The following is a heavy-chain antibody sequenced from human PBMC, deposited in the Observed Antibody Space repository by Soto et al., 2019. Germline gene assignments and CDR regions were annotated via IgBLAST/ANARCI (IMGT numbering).Heavy chain of an antibody. V-gene: IGHV3-30-3*01. CDR1: ESTFSTYA. D-gene: IGHD3-10*01. CDR2: ISYDANIK. J-gene: IGHJ6*02. CDR3: ARANRFHPYYYYAMDV. Sequence: GGSLRLSCAASESTFSTYAMHWVRQAPGKGLEWVAVISYDANIKYYADSVKGRFTISRDNSKNTLYLQMNSLRAEDTAVYYCARANRFHPYYYYAMDVWGQGTTVTVSS.